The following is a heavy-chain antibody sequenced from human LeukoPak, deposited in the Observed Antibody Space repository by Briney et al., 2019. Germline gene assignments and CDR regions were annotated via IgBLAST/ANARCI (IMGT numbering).Heavy chain of an antibody. V-gene: IGHV4-59*01. D-gene: IGHD3-22*01. CDR3: ARDGLYDSSGYYMDS. CDR1: GGAISSYY. J-gene: IGHJ4*02. Sequence: SETLSLTCTVSGGAISSYYWSWIRQSPGKGLEWIGYIYYSGGTKYNPSLMSRVTISVDRAQNQLSLSLRSVTAADTAVYYCARDGLYDSSGYYMDSWGQGTLVIVSS. CDR2: IYYSGGT.